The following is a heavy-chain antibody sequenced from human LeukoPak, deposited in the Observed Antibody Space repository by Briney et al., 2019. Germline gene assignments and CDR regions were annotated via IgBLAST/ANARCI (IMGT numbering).Heavy chain of an antibody. V-gene: IGHV3-23*01. Sequence: GGSLRPSCAASGFTFSTSAMTWVRQAPGKGLEWVSIISGSGGVTYYADSVKGRFTISRDNSKNTLYLQMNSLRAEDTAVYYCARLVGFSFTDPFDYWGQGTLVTVSS. CDR1: GFTFSTSA. CDR3: ARLVGFSFTDPFDY. J-gene: IGHJ4*02. CDR2: ISGSGGVT. D-gene: IGHD3-3*02.